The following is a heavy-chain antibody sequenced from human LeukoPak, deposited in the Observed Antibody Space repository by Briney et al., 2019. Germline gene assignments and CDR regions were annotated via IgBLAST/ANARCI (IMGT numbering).Heavy chain of an antibody. CDR3: ATDQRGAGLGFVYGSGSFNGLDV. Sequence: ASVKVSCKFSGYTLTELSMHWVRRAPGKGLEWMGGFDPEDGETIYAQKFQGRVTMTEDTSTDTGYMELSSLRSEDTAVYYCATDQRGAGLGFVYGSGSFNGLDVWGQGTTVTVSS. D-gene: IGHD3-10*01. CDR1: GYTLTELS. J-gene: IGHJ6*02. CDR2: FDPEDGET. V-gene: IGHV1-24*01.